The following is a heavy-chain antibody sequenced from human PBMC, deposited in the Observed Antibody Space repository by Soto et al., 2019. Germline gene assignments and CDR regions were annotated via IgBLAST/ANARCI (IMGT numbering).Heavy chain of an antibody. J-gene: IGHJ3*02. CDR2: INAGSGNT. CDR3: ARDTDTLGPRANDALDI. D-gene: IGHD5-18*01. Sequence: QAQLVQSGAEMKKPGASVKVSCKATGYTFSAYTMNWVRQAPGQSLEWMGWINAGSGNTKYSQNFPGRVSITRDTSASTVYMELTGLTSEDTAVYYCARDTDTLGPRANDALDIWGQGTMVTVSS. CDR1: GYTFSAYT. V-gene: IGHV1-3*01.